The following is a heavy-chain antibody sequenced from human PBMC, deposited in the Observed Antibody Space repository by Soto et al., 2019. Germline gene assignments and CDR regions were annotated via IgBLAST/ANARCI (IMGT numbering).Heavy chain of an antibody. J-gene: IGHJ1*01. CDR3: ARHIRMEYFQH. Sequence: PSATLSLTCTVSGVSITSHYWSWIRQSPGKGLEWIAYMHHSGSTNYNPSLKSRVTISVDTSKNQFSLKLSSVTAADTAVYYCARHIRMEYFQHWGQGTLVTVSS. V-gene: IGHV4-59*08. CDR1: GVSITSHY. D-gene: IGHD3-3*02. CDR2: MHHSGST.